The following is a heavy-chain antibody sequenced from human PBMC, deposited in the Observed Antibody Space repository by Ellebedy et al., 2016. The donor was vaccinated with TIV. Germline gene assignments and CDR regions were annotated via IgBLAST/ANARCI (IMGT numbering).Heavy chain of an antibody. CDR3: AKVPNLSNYDYVWGDEGDFDY. CDR1: GFTFSSYG. J-gene: IGHJ4*02. D-gene: IGHD3-16*01. Sequence: GGSLRLXXAASGFTFSSYGMHWVRQAPGKGLEWVAVISYDGSNKYYADSVKGRFTISRDNSKNTLYLQMNSLRAEDTAVYYCAKVPNLSNYDYVWGDEGDFDYWGQGTLVTVSS. CDR2: ISYDGSNK. V-gene: IGHV3-30*18.